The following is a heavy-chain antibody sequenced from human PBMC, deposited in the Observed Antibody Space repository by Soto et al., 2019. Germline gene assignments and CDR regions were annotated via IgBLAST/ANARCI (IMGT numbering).Heavy chain of an antibody. J-gene: IGHJ6*02. V-gene: IGHV4-59*01. CDR3: ARDRWGYCGTECYPLDV. Sequence: PSETLSLTCTVSGGSISGYYWSWIRQPPGKGLEWIGYMYNTGSTVYNPSFKSRVTISVDTSKNQFSLKLNSVTAADTAVYYCARDRWGYCGTECYPLDVWGQGTTVTVSS. CDR2: MYNTGST. CDR1: GGSISGYY. D-gene: IGHD2-21*01.